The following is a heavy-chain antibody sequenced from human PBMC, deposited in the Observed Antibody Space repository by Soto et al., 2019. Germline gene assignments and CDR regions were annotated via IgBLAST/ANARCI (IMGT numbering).Heavy chain of an antibody. Sequence: GESLKISCKGSGYSFTSYWISWVRQMPGKGLEWMGRIDPSDSYTNYSPSFQGHVTISADRSISTAYLQWSSLKASDTAMYYCASTNLHPRDYYYDYGMDVWGQGTTVTVSS. D-gene: IGHD7-27*01. V-gene: IGHV5-10-1*01. J-gene: IGHJ6*02. CDR1: GYSFTSYW. CDR2: IDPSDSYT. CDR3: ASTNLHPRDYYYDYGMDV.